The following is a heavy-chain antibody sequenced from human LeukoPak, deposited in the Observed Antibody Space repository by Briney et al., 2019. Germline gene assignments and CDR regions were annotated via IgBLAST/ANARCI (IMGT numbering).Heavy chain of an antibody. Sequence: SETLSLTCTVSGYSISSGYYWGWIRQPPGKGLEWIGSIYHSGSTYYNPSLKSRVTISVDTSKNQFSLKLSSVTAADTAVYYCASVLSITISFDAFDIWGQGTMVTVSS. CDR1: GYSISSGYY. CDR3: ASVLSITISFDAFDI. J-gene: IGHJ3*02. CDR2: IYHSGST. D-gene: IGHD3-9*01. V-gene: IGHV4-38-2*02.